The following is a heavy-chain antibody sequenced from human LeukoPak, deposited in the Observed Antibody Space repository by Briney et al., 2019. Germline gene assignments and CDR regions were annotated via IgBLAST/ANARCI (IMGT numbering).Heavy chain of an antibody. Sequence: GGSLRLSCAASGFTFRDHYMSWIRQAPGKGLEWVSYISYSGDTIYYADSVKGRFTVSRDDAKNSLYLQMNSLRAKDTAVYYCARLGIITAAGSNDYWGQGTLVTVSS. CDR2: ISYSGDTI. CDR1: GFTFRDHY. D-gene: IGHD6-13*01. V-gene: IGHV3-11*01. CDR3: ARLGIITAAGSNDY. J-gene: IGHJ4*02.